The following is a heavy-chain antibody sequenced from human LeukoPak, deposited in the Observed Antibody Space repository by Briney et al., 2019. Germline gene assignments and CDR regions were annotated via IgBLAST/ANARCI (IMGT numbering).Heavy chain of an antibody. Sequence: ASVKVSCKASGYTFTIYDINWVRQATGQGLEWLGWMNPNSGNTGYGAKFQGRVTMTRNTSISTAYVELSSLRSEDTAVYYCARGARDYPKGWFDPWGQGTLVTVSS. D-gene: IGHD3-10*01. J-gene: IGHJ5*02. CDR3: ARGARDYPKGWFDP. V-gene: IGHV1-8*01. CDR2: MNPNSGNT. CDR1: GYTFTIYD.